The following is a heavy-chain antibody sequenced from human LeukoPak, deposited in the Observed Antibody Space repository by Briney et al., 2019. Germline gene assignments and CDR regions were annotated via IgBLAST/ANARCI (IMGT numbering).Heavy chain of an antibody. CDR1: GFTFNNYY. V-gene: IGHV3-11*01. J-gene: IGHJ4*02. CDR3: AKTQAWELRGGTFDY. CDR2: NSSTVGTT. Sequence: GGSLRLSCAASGFTFNNYYMSWIRQAPGKGLEWISYNSSTVGTTYYADSVEGRFTISRDNAKNSLYLQMNSLRAEDTALYYCAKTQAWELRGGTFDYWGQGTLVTVSS. D-gene: IGHD1-26*01.